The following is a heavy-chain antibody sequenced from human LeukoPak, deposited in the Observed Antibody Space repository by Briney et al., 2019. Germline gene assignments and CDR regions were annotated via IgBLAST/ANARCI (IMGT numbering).Heavy chain of an antibody. CDR3: ARVKTKNAFDI. CDR1: GYSISSGYY. V-gene: IGHV4-38-2*01. CDR2: IYHSGST. Sequence: PSETLSLTCAVSGYSISSGYYWGWIRQPPGKGLEWIGSIYHSGSTYYNPSLKSRVTISVDTSKNQFSLKLSSVTAADTAVYYCARVKTKNAFDIWGQGTMVTVSS. J-gene: IGHJ3*02.